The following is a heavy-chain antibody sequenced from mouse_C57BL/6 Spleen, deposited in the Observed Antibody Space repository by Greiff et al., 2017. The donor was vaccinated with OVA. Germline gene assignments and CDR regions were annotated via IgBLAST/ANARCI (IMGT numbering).Heavy chain of an antibody. J-gene: IGHJ2*01. Sequence: QVQLQQPGAELVRPGSSVKLSCKASGYTFTSYWMHWVKQWPIQGLEWIGHIDPSDSETDYNQKFKDKATLTVDKSSSTSDMLRSSLTSEDSAVYYSARKVDNNGHYCDYWGQGTTLTVSS. V-gene: IGHV1-52*01. D-gene: IGHD1-1*01. CDR3: ARKVDNNGHYCDY. CDR2: IDPSDSET. CDR1: GYTFTSYW.